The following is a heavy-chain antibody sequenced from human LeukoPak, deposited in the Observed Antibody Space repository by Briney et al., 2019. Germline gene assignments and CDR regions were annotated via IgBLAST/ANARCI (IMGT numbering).Heavy chain of an antibody. CDR1: GGSISSYY. CDR2: IYYSGNT. D-gene: IGHD3-22*01. CDR3: ARDSSGYYLFDY. V-gene: IGHV4-59*01. J-gene: IGHJ4*02. Sequence: SETLSLTCTVSGGSISSYYWSWIRQPPGKGLEWIGYIYYSGNTNYNPSLKSRVTISVDTSKNQFPLKLSSVTAADTAVYYCARDSSGYYLFDYWGQGTLVTVSS.